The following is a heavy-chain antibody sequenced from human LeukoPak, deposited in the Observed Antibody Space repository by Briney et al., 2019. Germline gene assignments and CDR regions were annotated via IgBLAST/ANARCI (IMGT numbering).Heavy chain of an antibody. CDR3: ARSPVDPYDILTGYSY. Sequence: ASVKVSCKASGYTFTSYAMHWVRQAPGQRLEWMGWINAGNGNTKYSQKFQGRVTITRDTSASTAYMELSSLRSEDTAVYYCARSPVDPYDILTGYSYWGQGTLVTVSS. V-gene: IGHV1-3*01. CDR1: GYTFTSYA. D-gene: IGHD3-9*01. CDR2: INAGNGNT. J-gene: IGHJ4*02.